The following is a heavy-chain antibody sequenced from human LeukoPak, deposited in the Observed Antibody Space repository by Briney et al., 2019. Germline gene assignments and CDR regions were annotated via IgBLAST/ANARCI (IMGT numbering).Heavy chain of an antibody. J-gene: IGHJ4*02. D-gene: IGHD7-27*01. Sequence: SETLSLTCTISGGSVRDYYWSWIRQSPGKGLEGIGYIYHTGCTSYSPSLKSRVTISADTSQNQFSLKLSSVTAADTAVYYCASRKLGNDYWGQGTLVTVSS. CDR2: IYHTGCT. CDR1: GGSVRDYY. CDR3: ASRKLGNDY. V-gene: IGHV4-59*02.